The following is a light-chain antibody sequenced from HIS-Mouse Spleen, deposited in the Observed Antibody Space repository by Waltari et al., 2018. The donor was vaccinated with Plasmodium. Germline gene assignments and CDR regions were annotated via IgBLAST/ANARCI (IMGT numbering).Light chain of an antibody. CDR1: RSDVGSYNL. J-gene: IGLJ1*01. CDR2: EGS. V-gene: IGLV2-23*01. Sequence: QSALTQPASVSGSPGQSITISCTGTRSDVGSYNLVSWYQQNPGKAPKLMIYEGSKRPSGVSDRFSGSKSGNTASLTISGLQAEDEADYYCCSYAGSSTYVFGTGTKVTVL. CDR3: CSYAGSSTYV.